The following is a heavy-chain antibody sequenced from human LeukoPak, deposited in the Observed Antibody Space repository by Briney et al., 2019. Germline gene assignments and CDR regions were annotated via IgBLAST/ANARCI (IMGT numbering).Heavy chain of an antibody. J-gene: IGHJ4*02. Sequence: GGSLRLSCAASGFTFSSYWMSWVRQAPGKGLERVANIKQDGSEKYYVDSVKGRFTISRDTSKNTLYLQMNGLRPEDTAVYYCARDGLNLLWYFDYWGQGTLVTVSS. CDR1: GFTFSSYW. D-gene: IGHD3-10*01. CDR2: IKQDGSEK. V-gene: IGHV3-7*01. CDR3: ARDGLNLLWYFDY.